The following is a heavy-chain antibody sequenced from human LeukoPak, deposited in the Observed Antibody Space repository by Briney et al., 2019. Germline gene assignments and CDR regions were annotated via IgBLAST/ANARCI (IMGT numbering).Heavy chain of an antibody. D-gene: IGHD2-15*01. CDR1: GFTVSSNY. Sequence: PGGSLRLSCAASGFTVSSNYMSWVRQAPGKGLEWVSIIYSGGSTYYADSVKGRFTISRDNSKNTLYLQMNSLRAEDTAVYYCASGCSGGSCYYGGQGTLVTVSS. J-gene: IGHJ4*02. V-gene: IGHV3-53*01. CDR3: ASGCSGGSCYY. CDR2: IYSGGST.